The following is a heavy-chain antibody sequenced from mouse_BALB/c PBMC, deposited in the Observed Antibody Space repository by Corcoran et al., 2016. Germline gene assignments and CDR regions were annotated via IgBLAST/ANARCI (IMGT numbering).Heavy chain of an antibody. J-gene: IGHJ4*01. CDR1: GYTFTNYG. CDR3: ARSAGSSYGYAMDY. Sequence: QIQLVQSGPELKKPGETVKISCKASGYTFTNYGMNWMKQAPGKGLKWMGWINTYTGEPTYADDFKGRFAFSLETSASTAYLQINNLKNEDTATYFCARSAGSSYGYAMDYWGQGTSVTVSS. CDR2: INTYTGEP. V-gene: IGHV9-3-1*01. D-gene: IGHD1-1*01.